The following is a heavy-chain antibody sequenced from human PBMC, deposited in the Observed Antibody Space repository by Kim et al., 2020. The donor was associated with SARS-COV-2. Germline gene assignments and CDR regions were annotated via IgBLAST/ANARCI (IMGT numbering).Heavy chain of an antibody. V-gene: IGHV3-21*01. CDR1: GFTFSSYS. D-gene: IGHD1-26*01. CDR3: ARDTQVGATLSYYYYGMDV. J-gene: IGHJ6*02. Sequence: GGSLRLSCAASGFTFSSYSMNWVRQAPGKGLEWVSSISSSSSYIYYADSVKGRFTISRDNAKNSLYLQMNSLRAEDTAVYYCARDTQVGATLSYYYYGMDVWGQGTTVTVSS. CDR2: ISSSSSYI.